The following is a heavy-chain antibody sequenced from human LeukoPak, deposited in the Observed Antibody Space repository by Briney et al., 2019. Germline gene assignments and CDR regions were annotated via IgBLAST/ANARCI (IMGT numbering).Heavy chain of an antibody. CDR2: ISNNCSYI. Sequence: GGSLRLSCAASGFTFSSYSMNWVRQAPGKGLEWVSSISNNCSYIYYADSVKGRFTISRDNAKNSLYLQMNSLRAEDTAVYYCARDRNPRRDGYKPYYYYGMDVWGQGTTVTVSS. CDR3: ARDRNPRRDGYKPYYYYGMDV. V-gene: IGHV3-21*01. CDR1: GFTFSSYS. D-gene: IGHD5-24*01. J-gene: IGHJ6*02.